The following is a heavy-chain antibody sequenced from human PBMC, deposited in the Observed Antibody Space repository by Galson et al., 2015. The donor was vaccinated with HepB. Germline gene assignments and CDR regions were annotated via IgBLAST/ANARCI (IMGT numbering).Heavy chain of an antibody. Sequence: SLRLSCAASGFTLSTYLMHWVRQAPGKGLMWVSRINSDGSITTYAGSVKGRFTISRDNAKNTVYLQLNSLRAEDTAVYYCVRLGRDESNANYWGQGTPVTVSS. CDR1: GFTLSTYL. V-gene: IGHV3-74*01. J-gene: IGHJ4*02. CDR2: INSDGSIT. D-gene: IGHD5-24*01. CDR3: VRLGRDESNANY.